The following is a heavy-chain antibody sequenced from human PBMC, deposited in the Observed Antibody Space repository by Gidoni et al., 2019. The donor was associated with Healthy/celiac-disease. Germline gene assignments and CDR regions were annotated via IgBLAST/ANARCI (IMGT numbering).Heavy chain of an antibody. CDR2: ISWNSGSI. CDR1: GFTFDDYA. V-gene: IGHV3-9*01. J-gene: IGHJ3*02. Sequence: EVQLVESGGGLVQPGRSLRLSCAASGFTFDDYAMHWVRQAPGKGLEWVSGISWNSGSIGYADSVKGRFTISRDNAKNSLYLQMNSLRAEDTALYYCAKDIRERPFKHDAFDIWGQGTMVTVSS. CDR3: AKDIRERPFKHDAFDI. D-gene: IGHD4-17*01.